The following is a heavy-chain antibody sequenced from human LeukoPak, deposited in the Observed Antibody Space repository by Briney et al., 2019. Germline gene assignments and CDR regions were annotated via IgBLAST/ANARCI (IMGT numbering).Heavy chain of an antibody. Sequence: SETLSLTCTVSGYSISSGYYWGWVRQPPGKGLEWIGSIYYSGSTYYNPSLKSRVTISVDTSKNQFSLKLSSVTAADTAVYYCARTSSSWYHDYYYYYMDVWGKGTTVTISS. V-gene: IGHV4-38-2*02. CDR3: ARTSSSWYHDYYYYYMDV. CDR1: GYSISSGYY. D-gene: IGHD6-13*01. CDR2: IYYSGST. J-gene: IGHJ6*03.